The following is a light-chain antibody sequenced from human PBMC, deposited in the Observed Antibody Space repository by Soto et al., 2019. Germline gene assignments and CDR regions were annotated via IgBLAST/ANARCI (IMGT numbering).Light chain of an antibody. V-gene: IGLV1-47*01. Sequence: QSVLTQPPSASGTPGQGVTISCSGSTSNIGSNYVYWYQQLPGTAPKLLIYRNNQRPSGVPDRFSGSKSGTSASLAISVLRSDDEADYFCATWDDSLNGVYVFGTGTKVTVL. CDR1: TSNIGSNY. CDR2: RNN. CDR3: ATWDDSLNGVYV. J-gene: IGLJ1*01.